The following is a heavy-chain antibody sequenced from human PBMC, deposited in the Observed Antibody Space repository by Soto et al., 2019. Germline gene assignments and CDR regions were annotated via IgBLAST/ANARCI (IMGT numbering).Heavy chain of an antibody. V-gene: IGHV3-23*04. J-gene: IGHJ4*02. CDR3: AKEHYYDSSGFNTAGFDY. Sequence: EVQLVDSEGGLVHPGGSLRLSCAASGFTFSSYAMSWVRQAPGKGLEWVSAISGSGGSTYYADSVKGRFTISRDNSKNTLYLQMNSLRAEDTAVYYCAKEHYYDSSGFNTAGFDYWGQGTLVTVSS. CDR1: GFTFSSYA. D-gene: IGHD3-22*01. CDR2: ISGSGGST.